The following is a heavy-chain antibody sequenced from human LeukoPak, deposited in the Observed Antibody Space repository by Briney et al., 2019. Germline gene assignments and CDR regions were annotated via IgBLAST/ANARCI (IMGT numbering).Heavy chain of an antibody. D-gene: IGHD6-13*01. J-gene: IGHJ6*02. CDR2: MNPNSGNT. Sequence: GASVKVSCKASGYTFTSYDINWVRQATGQGLEWMGWMNPNSGNTGYAQKFQGRVTMTRNTSISTAYMELSSLRSEDTAVYYRARGAYSSSWYYYYYYGMDVWGQGTTVTVSS. V-gene: IGHV1-8*01. CDR3: ARGAYSSSWYYYYYYGMDV. CDR1: GYTFTSYD.